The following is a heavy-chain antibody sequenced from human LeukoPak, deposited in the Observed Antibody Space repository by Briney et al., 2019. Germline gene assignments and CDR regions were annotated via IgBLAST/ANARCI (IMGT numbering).Heavy chain of an antibody. CDR1: GFTFDKYA. V-gene: IGHV3-9*01. CDR2: IGWNGNNI. Sequence: GGSLRLSCAASGFTFDKYAMHWVRQAPGKGLEWVSGIGWNGNNIGYADSVKGRFTISRDNAKKSLYLQMNSLRVEDTAVYYCARTRTYYDFWSGVFDYWGQGTLVTVSS. J-gene: IGHJ4*02. CDR3: ARTRTYYDFWSGVFDY. D-gene: IGHD3-3*01.